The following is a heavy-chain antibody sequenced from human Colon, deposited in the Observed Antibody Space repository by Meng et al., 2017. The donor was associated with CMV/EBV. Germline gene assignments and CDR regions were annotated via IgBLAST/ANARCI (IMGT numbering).Heavy chain of an antibody. Sequence: ASVKVSCKASGYTFTGYFMHWVRQAPGQGLEWMGWIDPNSGATNYTQKFQGRVTISVDTSKNQFSLKLSSVTAADTAVYYCARGSGGGFPFDPWGQGTLVTVS. CDR1: GYTFTGYF. CDR2: IDPNSGAT. J-gene: IGHJ5*02. V-gene: IGHV1-2*02. CDR3: ARGSGGGFPFDP. D-gene: IGHD2-15*01.